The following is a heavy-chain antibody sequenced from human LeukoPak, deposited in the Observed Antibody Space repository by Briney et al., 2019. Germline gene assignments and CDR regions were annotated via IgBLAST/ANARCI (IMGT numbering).Heavy chain of an antibody. Sequence: PSETLSLTCSVSGYSISSGYYWGWIRQPPGKGLEWIGSIYHSGNTFYNPSLKSRVTMSIDMSENQFSLKLSSVTAADTAVYCCARGYCSGGSCYSRYYYYYMDVWGKGTTVTVSS. D-gene: IGHD2-15*01. J-gene: IGHJ6*03. CDR1: GYSISSGYY. CDR2: IYHSGNT. CDR3: ARGYCSGGSCYSRYYYYYMDV. V-gene: IGHV4-38-2*02.